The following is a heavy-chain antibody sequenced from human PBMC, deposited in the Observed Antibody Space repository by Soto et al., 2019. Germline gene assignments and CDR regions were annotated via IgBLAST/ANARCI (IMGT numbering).Heavy chain of an antibody. J-gene: IGHJ6*01. Sequence: PGVSLRLSCAASGFSFSSYWMTWVRQAPGKGLEWVANIKEDGSEKNSVDSVKGRFTISRDNAKNSLYLQMNSLRAEDTAVYYCTRDAVGLRDLKGPLRYDWGLDVW. V-gene: IGHV3-7*01. CDR3: TRDAVGLRDLKGPLRYDWGLDV. CDR2: IKEDGSEK. CDR1: GFSFSSYW. D-gene: IGHD1-1*01.